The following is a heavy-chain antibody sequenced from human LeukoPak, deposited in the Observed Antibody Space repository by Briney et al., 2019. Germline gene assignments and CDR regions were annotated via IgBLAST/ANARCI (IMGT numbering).Heavy chain of an antibody. D-gene: IGHD6-19*01. CDR2: INHSGST. J-gene: IGHJ6*03. V-gene: IGHV4-34*01. CDR3: AREIRQQWLVRSYYYYMDV. Sequence: PSETLSLTCAVYGGSSSGYYWSWIRQPPGKGLEWIGEINHSGSTNYNPSLKSRVTISVDTSKNQFSLKLSSVTAADTAVYYCAREIRQQWLVRSYYYYMDVWGKGTTVTVSS. CDR1: GGSSSGYY.